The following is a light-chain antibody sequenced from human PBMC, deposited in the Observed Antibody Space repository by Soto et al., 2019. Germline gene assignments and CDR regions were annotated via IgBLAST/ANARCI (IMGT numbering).Light chain of an antibody. CDR2: KAS. CDR3: QQYNSYPWT. V-gene: IGKV1-5*03. Sequence: DIQMTPSPSTLSASVGDRVTITCRASQSISSWLAWYQQKPGKAPKLLIYKASSLESGVPSRFSDSGSGTEFTLTISSLQTDDFATYYCQQYNSYPWTFGQGTKVEIK. CDR1: QSISSW. J-gene: IGKJ1*01.